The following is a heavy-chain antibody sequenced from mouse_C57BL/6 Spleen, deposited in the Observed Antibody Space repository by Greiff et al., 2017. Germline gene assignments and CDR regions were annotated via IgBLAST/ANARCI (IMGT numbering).Heavy chain of an antibody. V-gene: IGHV1-82*01. CDR3: ARGDYYGSSPRFAY. CDR2: IYPGDGDT. J-gene: IGHJ3*01. D-gene: IGHD1-1*01. CDR1: GYAFSSSW. Sequence: QVQLKQSGPELVKPGASVKISCKASGYAFSSSWMNWVKQRPGKGLEWIGRIYPGDGDTNYNGKFKGKATLTADKSSSTAYMQLSSLTSEDSAVYFCARGDYYGSSPRFAYWGQGTLVTVSA.